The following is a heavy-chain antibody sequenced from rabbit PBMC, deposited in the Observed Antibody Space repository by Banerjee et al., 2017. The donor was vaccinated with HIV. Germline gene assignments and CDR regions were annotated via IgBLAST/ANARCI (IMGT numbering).Heavy chain of an antibody. Sequence: QEQVVESGGGLVKPGASLTLTCKASGFPFSNKAVMCWVRQAPGKGLGWIACINGITGKAVYANWAKGRFTFSKTSSTTVTLQMPTLTAADTATYFCVRGASSSGYYSLWGPGTLVTVS. J-gene: IGHJ4*01. CDR3: VRGASSSGYYSL. CDR1: GFPFSNKAV. CDR2: INGITGKA. V-gene: IGHV1S45*01. D-gene: IGHD1-1*01.